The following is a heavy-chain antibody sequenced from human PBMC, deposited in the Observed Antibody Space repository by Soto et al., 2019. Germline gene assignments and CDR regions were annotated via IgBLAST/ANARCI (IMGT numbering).Heavy chain of an antibody. V-gene: IGHV3-49*03. CDR2: IRTEAYGGAT. CDR1: GFTFRDYA. D-gene: IGHD2-21*02. CDR3: SREHMAYCGGDCYPVY. Sequence: EVQLVESGGGLVQPGRSLRLSCTASGFTFRDYAMTWFRQAPGKGLEWVGLIRTEAYGGATEYAASVQGKFTISRDDSKSTVYLQMDSLKTEDTAVYYCSREHMAYCGGDCYPVYWGKGTLVSVSS. J-gene: IGHJ4*02.